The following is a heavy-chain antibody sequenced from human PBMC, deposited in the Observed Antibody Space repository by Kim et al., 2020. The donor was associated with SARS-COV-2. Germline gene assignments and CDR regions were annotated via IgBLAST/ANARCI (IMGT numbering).Heavy chain of an antibody. CDR1: GFTFGSYG. V-gene: IGHV3-7*01. CDR3: ARTYYYDSSGYLGAGLDY. J-gene: IGHJ4*02. Sequence: GGSLRLSCAASGFTFGSYGMSWVRQAPGKGLEWVANIKQDGSEKSYVDSVKGRFTISRDNAKNSLYLQMNSLRAEDTAVYYCARTYYYDSSGYLGAGLDYWGQGTLVTVSS. D-gene: IGHD3-22*01. CDR2: IKQDGSEK.